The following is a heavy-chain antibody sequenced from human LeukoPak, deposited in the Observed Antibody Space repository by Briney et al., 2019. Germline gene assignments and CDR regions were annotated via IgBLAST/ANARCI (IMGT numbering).Heavy chain of an antibody. Sequence: GGSLRLSCAASGFTFSSDAMSWVRQAPGKGLEWVSVISGSGGNIDYADSVKGRFTISRDNSKNTLYLQMNSLRVEDTAVYYCATKDSGYMDVWGKGTTVTVSS. CDR3: ATKDSGYMDV. D-gene: IGHD1-26*01. CDR2: ISGSGGNI. V-gene: IGHV3-23*01. J-gene: IGHJ6*03. CDR1: GFTFSSDA.